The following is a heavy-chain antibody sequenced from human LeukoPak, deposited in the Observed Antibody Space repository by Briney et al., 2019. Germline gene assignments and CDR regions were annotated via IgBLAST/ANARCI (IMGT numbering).Heavy chain of an antibody. J-gene: IGHJ4*02. CDR1: GGTFSSYA. CDR3: ARARSLGVGATTYGY. D-gene: IGHD1-26*01. V-gene: IGHV1-69*05. Sequence: EASVKVSCKASGGTFSSYAISWVRQAPGQGLEWMGRIIPIFGTANYAQKFQGRVTMTTDTSTSTAYMELRSLRSDDTAVYYCARARSLGVGATTYGYWGQGTLVTVSS. CDR2: IIPIFGTA.